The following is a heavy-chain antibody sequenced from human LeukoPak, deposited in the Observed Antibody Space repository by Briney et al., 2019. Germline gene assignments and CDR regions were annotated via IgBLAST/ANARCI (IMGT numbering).Heavy chain of an antibody. CDR1: GVSINDYY. CDR2: ISHTEGT. J-gene: IGHJ4*02. Sequence: SETLSLTCGVFGVSINDYYWSWIRQSPGKGLEWIGEISHTEGTRYNPSLESRVTMSVGTSENQLSLKLIFVTAADTAVYYCARLRKGRYFDYIFDYWGQGTLATVSS. V-gene: IGHV4-34*01. CDR3: ARLRKGRYFDYIFDY. D-gene: IGHD3-9*01.